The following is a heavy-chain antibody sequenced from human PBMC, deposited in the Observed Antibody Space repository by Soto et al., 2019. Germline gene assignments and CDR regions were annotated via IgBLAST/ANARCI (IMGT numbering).Heavy chain of an antibody. CDR3: AKARLSGYYMDV. J-gene: IGHJ6*03. CDR1: GFTFSSYA. Sequence: GSLRLSCAASGFTFSSYAMSWVRQAPGEGLEWVSAISGSGGSTYYADSVKGRFTISRDNSKNTLYLQMNSLRAEDTAVYYCAKARLSGYYMDVWGKGTTVTVSS. CDR2: ISGSGGST. V-gene: IGHV3-23*01.